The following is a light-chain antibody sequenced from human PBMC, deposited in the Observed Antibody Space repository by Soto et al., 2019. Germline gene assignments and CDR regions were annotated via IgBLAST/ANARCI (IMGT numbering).Light chain of an antibody. CDR3: QQYDTTPMYT. CDR2: GVS. Sequence: EIVLTQSPGTLSLSPGQRATLSCRASQRLSASDIAWYQQKPGQAPKFLIYGVSSRATGIPDRFSGSGSGTDFTLTISRLEPEDFAVYYCQQYDTTPMYTFGQGTRLEI. J-gene: IGKJ5*01. V-gene: IGKV3-20*01. CDR1: QRLSASD.